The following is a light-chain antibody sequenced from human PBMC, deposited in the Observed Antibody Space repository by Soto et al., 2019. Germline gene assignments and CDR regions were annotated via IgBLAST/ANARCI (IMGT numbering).Light chain of an antibody. V-gene: IGKV1-5*01. Sequence: DIQMTQSPSTLSASVGDRVTITCRASQSISGCLAWYQQKPGKAPKLLIYDVSTLQSGVPSRFSGSGSGTEFTLTISSLQPDDFATYYCQQYNSYPRTFGQGTKVEIK. CDR1: QSISGC. CDR2: DVS. CDR3: QQYNSYPRT. J-gene: IGKJ1*01.